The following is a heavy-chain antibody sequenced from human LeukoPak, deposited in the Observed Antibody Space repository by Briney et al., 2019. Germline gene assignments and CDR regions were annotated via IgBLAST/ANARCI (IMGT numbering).Heavy chain of an antibody. J-gene: IGHJ6*03. CDR3: ARARSGGPGAYYYYYYMDV. D-gene: IGHD1-26*01. V-gene: IGHV3-21*01. CDR2: ISGNSMYI. Sequence: GGSVRLSCAASGFTFSDFSMNWVRQAPGKGLEWVASISGNSMYIYYSDSLKGRCTLSRDNAKNSLYLQMNSLRAEDTAVYYCARARSGGPGAYYYYYYMDVWGKGTTVTVSS. CDR1: GFTFSDFS.